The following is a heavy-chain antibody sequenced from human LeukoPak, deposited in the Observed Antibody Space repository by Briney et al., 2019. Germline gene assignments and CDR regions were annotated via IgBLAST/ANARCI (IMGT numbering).Heavy chain of an antibody. Sequence: GSVKVSCKASGYTFINHWMHWVRQAPGQGLEWVGLINPTGTATLYAQKFQGRITLTRDMSATTDYMELSSLTSEDTAVYYCARSLFRFLEWSYRSYYYYYMDVWGKGTTVTVSS. CDR3: ARSLFRFLEWSYRSYYYYYMDV. CDR1: GYTFINHW. CDR2: INPTGTAT. J-gene: IGHJ6*03. V-gene: IGHV1-46*01. D-gene: IGHD3-3*01.